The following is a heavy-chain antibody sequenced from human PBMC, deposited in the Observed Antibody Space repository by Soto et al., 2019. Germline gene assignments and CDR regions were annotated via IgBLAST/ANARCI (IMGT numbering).Heavy chain of an antibody. D-gene: IGHD3-10*01. CDR1: GGSISSGGYY. CDR3: ARDSMVRGVPYGMDV. J-gene: IGHJ6*02. Sequence: PSETLSLTCTVSGGSISSGGYYWSWIRQHPGKGLEWIGYIYYSGSTDYNPSLKSRVTISVDTSKNQFSLKLSSVTAADTAVYYCARDSMVRGVPYGMDVWGQGTTVTVSS. V-gene: IGHV4-31*03. CDR2: IYYSGST.